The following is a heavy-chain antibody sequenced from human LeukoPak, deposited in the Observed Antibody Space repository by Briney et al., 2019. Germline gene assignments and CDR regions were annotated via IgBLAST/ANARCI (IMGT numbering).Heavy chain of an antibody. V-gene: IGHV4-34*01. J-gene: IGHJ5*02. Sequence: SETLSLTCAVYGGSFSGYYWSWIPQPPGKGLERIGEINHSGSTNYNPSLKSRVTISVDTSKNQFSLKLSSVTAADTAVYYCAREAAGQWFDPWGQGTLVTVSS. CDR2: INHSGST. D-gene: IGHD6-25*01. CDR1: GGSFSGYY. CDR3: AREAAGQWFDP.